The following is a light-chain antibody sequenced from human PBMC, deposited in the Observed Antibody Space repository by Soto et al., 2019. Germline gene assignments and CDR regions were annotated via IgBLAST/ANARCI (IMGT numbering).Light chain of an antibody. CDR1: SSNIGSNT. CDR3: AAWDDSLNASYV. J-gene: IGLJ1*01. Sequence: QSVLTQPPSASGTPGQRVTISCSGSSSNIGSNTVNWYQQLPGTAPKLLIYSNNQRPSGVPDRFSGSKSGTSASLAISGLQSEDEADYYCAAWDDSLNASYVLGTGTKV. V-gene: IGLV1-44*01. CDR2: SNN.